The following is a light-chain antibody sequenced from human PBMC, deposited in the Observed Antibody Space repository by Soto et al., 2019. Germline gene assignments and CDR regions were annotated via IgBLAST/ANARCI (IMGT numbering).Light chain of an antibody. V-gene: IGLV3-21*04. J-gene: IGLJ2*01. Sequence: SYELTQPPSVSVAPGKTARITCGGNNIGSKSVHWYQQKPGQAPVLVIYYDSDRPSGIPERFSGSNSGNTATLTISRVEAGDEADYYCQVWGSSIDPHVVFGGGTQLTVL. CDR1: NIGSKS. CDR3: QVWGSSIDPHVV. CDR2: YDS.